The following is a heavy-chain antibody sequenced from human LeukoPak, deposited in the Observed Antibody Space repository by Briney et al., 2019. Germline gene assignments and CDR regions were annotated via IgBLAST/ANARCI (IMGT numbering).Heavy chain of an antibody. CDR3: ARRPEMDGQNDY. Sequence: GESLKISCKGSGYTFTDYWIAWVRQMPGKGLEWMGIIHPGDSDTRYSPSFQGQVTISVDKSIGTAYLQWSSLKASDTAIYYCARRPEMDGQNDYWGQGTLVTVSS. J-gene: IGHJ4*02. CDR1: GYTFTDYW. D-gene: IGHD5-12*01. V-gene: IGHV5-51*01. CDR2: IHPGDSDT.